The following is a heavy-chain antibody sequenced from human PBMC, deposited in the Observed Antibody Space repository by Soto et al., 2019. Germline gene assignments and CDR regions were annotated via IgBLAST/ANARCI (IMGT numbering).Heavy chain of an antibody. Sequence: QVQLVQSGAEVKKPGASVKVSFKASGYTLIRHGVSWVRQAPGQEREWMGWISGYNGNTKYAQKLQGRVTMTTETSTSTAYMELRSLRTDDTAVYYCARDLGDQIVDYWGQGTLVTVSS. CDR1: GYTLIRHG. V-gene: IGHV1-18*01. D-gene: IGHD1-26*01. CDR3: ARDLGDQIVDY. J-gene: IGHJ4*02. CDR2: ISGYNGNT.